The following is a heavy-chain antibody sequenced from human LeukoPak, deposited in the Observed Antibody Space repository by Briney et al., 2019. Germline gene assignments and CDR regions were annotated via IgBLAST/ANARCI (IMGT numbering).Heavy chain of an antibody. V-gene: IGHV3-9*01. D-gene: IGHD3-22*01. Sequence: GGSLRLSCAASGFTFDDYAMHWVRQAPGKGLEWVSGLSWDSVYIGYADSVKGRFTISRDNAKNSLYLQMNSLRAEDTAVYYCASHYDSSGYYSLWGQGTLVTVSS. CDR2: LSWDSVYI. CDR3: ASHYDSSGYYSL. J-gene: IGHJ4*02. CDR1: GFTFDDYA.